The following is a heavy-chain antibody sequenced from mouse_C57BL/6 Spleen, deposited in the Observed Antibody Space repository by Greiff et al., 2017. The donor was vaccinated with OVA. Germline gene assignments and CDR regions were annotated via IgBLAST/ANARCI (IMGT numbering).Heavy chain of an antibody. J-gene: IGHJ1*03. D-gene: IGHD2-5*01. Sequence: EVKLVESGPELVKPGASVKIPCKASGYTFTDYNMDWVKQSHGKSLEWIGDINPNNGGTIYNQKFKGKATLTVDKSSSTAYMELRSLTSEDTAVYYCARYPLYYSNYVDWYFDVWGTGTTVTVST. CDR1: GYTFTDYN. CDR3: ARYPLYYSNYVDWYFDV. V-gene: IGHV1-18*01. CDR2: INPNNGGT.